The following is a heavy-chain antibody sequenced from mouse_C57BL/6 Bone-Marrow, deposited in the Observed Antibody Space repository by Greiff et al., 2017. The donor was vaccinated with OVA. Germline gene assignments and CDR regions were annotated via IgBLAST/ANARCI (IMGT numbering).Heavy chain of an antibody. V-gene: IGHV1-50*01. J-gene: IGHJ2*01. CDR3: ARLGTY. Sequence: VQLQQPGAELVQPGASVKLSCKASGYTFTSYWMQWVNQRPGPGLEWIGEIEPSDSYTKSNQKFKCKATLTVDTSSITADMQLSSLTSEDSAVYYCARLGTYWGQGTTLTVSS. CDR1: GYTFTSYW. D-gene: IGHD3-1*01. CDR2: IEPSDSYT.